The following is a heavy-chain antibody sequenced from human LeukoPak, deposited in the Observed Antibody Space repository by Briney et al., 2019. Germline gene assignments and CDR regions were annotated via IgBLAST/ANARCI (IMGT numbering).Heavy chain of an antibody. CDR1: GGSFSGYY. J-gene: IGHJ6*03. Sequence: SETLSLTCAVYGGSFSGYYWSWIRQPPGKGLEWIGEINDSGSTNYNPSLKSRVTISVDTSKNQFSLKLSSVTAADTAVYYCARVSFFRWAATRPSYYYYYMDVWGKGTTVTISS. CDR3: ARVSFFRWAATRPSYYYYYMDV. D-gene: IGHD2-15*01. V-gene: IGHV4-34*01. CDR2: INDSGST.